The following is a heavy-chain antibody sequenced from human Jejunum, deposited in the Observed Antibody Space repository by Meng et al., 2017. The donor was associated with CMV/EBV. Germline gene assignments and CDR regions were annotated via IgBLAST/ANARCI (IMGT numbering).Heavy chain of an antibody. CDR2: INWNSGSI. J-gene: IGHJ4*02. D-gene: IGHD6-19*01. CDR1: GCTFDDYA. Sequence: GCTFDDYARHWVRQVPGKGLEWVSGINWNSGSIGYGDSVKSRFTISRDNAKNSLFLHMNSLRPEDTALYYCAKGLYATGWYAFDSWVQGTLVTVSS. V-gene: IGHV3-9*01. CDR3: AKGLYATGWYAFDS.